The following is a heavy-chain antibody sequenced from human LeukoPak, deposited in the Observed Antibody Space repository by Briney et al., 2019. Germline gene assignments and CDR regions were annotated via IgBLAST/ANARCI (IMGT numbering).Heavy chain of an antibody. CDR3: TLNSGSYYGFDY. D-gene: IGHD1-26*01. J-gene: IGHJ4*02. CDR2: ISSSGSYI. V-gene: IGHV3-21*01. CDR1: GFTFSSYS. Sequence: GGSLRLSCAASGFTFSSYSMNWVRQAPGKGLEWVSSISSSGSYIYYADSVKGRFTISRDNAKNSLYLQMNSLRAEDTAVYYCTLNSGSYYGFDYWGQGTLVTVSS.